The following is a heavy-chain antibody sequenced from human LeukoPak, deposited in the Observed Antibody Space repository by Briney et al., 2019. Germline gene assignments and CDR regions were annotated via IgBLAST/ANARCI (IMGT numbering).Heavy chain of an antibody. J-gene: IGHJ4*02. D-gene: IGHD2-15*01. Sequence: GGSLRLSCVTSGFTFSIYSMNWVRQAPGKGLEWGSCISKNSVYIDYGGSVKGRFTISRDNAKNSLYLQMNSLRAEDTAVYYCASSYCSGANCYAFDYWGQGTLVTVSS. CDR1: GFTFSIYS. CDR3: ASSYCSGANCYAFDY. CDR2: ISKNSVYI. V-gene: IGHV3-21*04.